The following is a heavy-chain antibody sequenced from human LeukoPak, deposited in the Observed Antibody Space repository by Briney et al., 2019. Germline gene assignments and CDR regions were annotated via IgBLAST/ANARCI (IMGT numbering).Heavy chain of an antibody. V-gene: IGHV3-7*03. J-gene: IGHJ4*02. Sequence: GGSLRLSCAVSGFTFSGFWMSWSRQAPGKGLEWVASINSGGSEGYYADVVKGRFTISRDNAKNSLYLQINSLRAEDTAVYYCARDLDYWGQGTLVTVSS. CDR1: GFTFSGFW. CDR3: ARDLDY. CDR2: INSGGSEG.